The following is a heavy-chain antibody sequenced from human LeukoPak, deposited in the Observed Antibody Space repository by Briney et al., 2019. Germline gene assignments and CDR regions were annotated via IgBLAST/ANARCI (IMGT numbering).Heavy chain of an antibody. V-gene: IGHV4-4*02. J-gene: IGHJ3*02. D-gene: IGHD1-26*01. CDR2: IYYSGST. CDR3: ARVGSSREAFDI. CDR1: GGSISSSNW. Sequence: SETLSLTCAVSGGSISSSNWWSWVRQHPGKGLEWIGYIYYSGSTYYNPSLKSRVTISVDTSKNQFSLKLSSVTAADTAVYYCARVGSSREAFDIWGQGTMVTVSS.